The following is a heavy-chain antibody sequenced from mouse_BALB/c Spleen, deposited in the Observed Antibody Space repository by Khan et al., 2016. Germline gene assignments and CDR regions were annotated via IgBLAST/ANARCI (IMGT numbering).Heavy chain of an antibody. Sequence: EVELVESGGGLVQPGGSLKLSCATSGFTFSDYYMYWVRQTPEKRLEWVAYISNGGGSTYYPDTVKGRFTISRDNAKNTLYLQMSRLKSEDTAMYYCARHDEYFDYWGQGTTLTVSS. CDR3: ARHDEYFDY. CDR2: ISNGGGST. CDR1: GFTFSDYY. D-gene: IGHD2-3*01. V-gene: IGHV5-12*02. J-gene: IGHJ2*01.